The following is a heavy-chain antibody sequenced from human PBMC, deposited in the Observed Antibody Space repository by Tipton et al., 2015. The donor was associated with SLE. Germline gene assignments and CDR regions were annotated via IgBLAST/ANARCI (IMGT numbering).Heavy chain of an antibody. Sequence: TLSLTCTVSGGSISSGSYYWSWIRQPAGKGLEWIGRIYYSGSTYYNPSLKSRVTISVDTSKNQFSLKLSSVTAADTAVYYCARAGVTIFGVVEAGYYYMDVWGKGTSVTVSS. D-gene: IGHD3-3*01. CDR3: ARAGVTIFGVVEAGYYYMDV. J-gene: IGHJ6*03. V-gene: IGHV4-39*07. CDR2: IYYSGST. CDR1: GGSISSGSYY.